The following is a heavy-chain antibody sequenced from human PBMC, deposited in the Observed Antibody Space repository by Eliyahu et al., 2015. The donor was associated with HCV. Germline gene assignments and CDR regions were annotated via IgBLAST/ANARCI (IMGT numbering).Heavy chain of an antibody. CDR3: AGRMKLLWSY. D-gene: IGHD3-10*01. CDR1: GFAFSDNW. V-gene: IGHV3-7*01. Sequence: EAQLVESGGGLVQPGGSXXXXCXAXGFAFSDNWMTWVRQAPGKGLEWVANIKQDGSEKYYVDSVKGRFTISRDNAKNSLXLQMNSLRAEDTAIYYCAGRMKLLWSYWGQGTLVTVSS. CDR2: IKQDGSEK. J-gene: IGHJ4*02.